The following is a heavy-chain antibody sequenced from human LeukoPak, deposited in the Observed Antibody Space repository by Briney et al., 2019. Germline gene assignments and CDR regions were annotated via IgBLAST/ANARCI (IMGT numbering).Heavy chain of an antibody. CDR1: GGSISSYY. Sequence: SETLSLTCTVSGGSISSYYWSWIRQPPGKGLEWIGYIYYSGSTNYNPSLKSRVTISVDTSKNQFSLKLSSVTAADTAVYNCARVVAAGTNYFDYWGQGTLVTVSS. D-gene: IGHD6-13*01. CDR3: ARVVAAGTNYFDY. V-gene: IGHV4-59*01. J-gene: IGHJ4*02. CDR2: IYYSGST.